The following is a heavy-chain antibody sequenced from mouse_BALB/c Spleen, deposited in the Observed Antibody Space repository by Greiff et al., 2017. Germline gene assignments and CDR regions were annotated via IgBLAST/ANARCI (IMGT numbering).Heavy chain of an antibody. J-gene: IGHJ3*01. CDR3: TREEFAY. Sequence: EVHLVESGGGLVKPGGSLKLSCAASGFTFSSYTMSWVRQTPEKRLEWVATISSGGSYTYYPDSVKGRFTISRDNAKNTLYLQMSSLKSEDTAMYYCTREEFAYWGQGTLVTVSA. CDR1: GFTFSSYT. V-gene: IGHV5-6-4*01. CDR2: ISSGGSYT.